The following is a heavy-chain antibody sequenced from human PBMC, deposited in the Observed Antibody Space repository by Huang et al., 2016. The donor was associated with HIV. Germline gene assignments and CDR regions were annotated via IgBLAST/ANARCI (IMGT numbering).Heavy chain of an antibody. D-gene: IGHD3-16*01. CDR3: ARLPFDYVWGTQRQTALDELDV. CDR2: VLYGGNS. J-gene: IGHJ3*01. V-gene: IGHV4-39*01. Sequence: QLQLQESGPGLVRPSETLSLTCSVSGGPVNSCYYYWGWIRQPPGKGLEWIASVLYGGNSFYHPSLKSRVSMSVDTSKKLFSLNLSSVTAADTAVYFCARLPFDYVWGTQRQTALDELDVWGQGTMVTVSS. CDR1: GGPVNSCYYY.